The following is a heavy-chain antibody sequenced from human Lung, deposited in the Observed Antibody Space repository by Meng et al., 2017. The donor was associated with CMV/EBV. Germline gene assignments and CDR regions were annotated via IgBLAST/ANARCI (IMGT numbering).Heavy chain of an antibody. CDR1: VYTFIDYY. D-gene: IGHD1-14*01. V-gene: IGHV1-2*02. Sequence: QVRLVQSGAELKTPGASVKVPCQASVYTFIDYYMHRVRQAPGQGLEWVGWINPKSGGTHYAQSFQGRVTITRDTSINTVYVEISSLKSDDTAVYYCTSAPGDYWGQGTLVTVSS. CDR2: INPKSGGT. CDR3: TSAPGDY. J-gene: IGHJ4*03.